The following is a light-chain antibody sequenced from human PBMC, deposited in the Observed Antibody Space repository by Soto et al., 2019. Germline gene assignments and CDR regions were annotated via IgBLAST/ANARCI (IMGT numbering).Light chain of an antibody. CDR3: TSWTTSTTMI. CDR2: DVN. CDR1: RSDIGAYNF. V-gene: IGLV2-14*03. J-gene: IGLJ2*01. Sequence: QSALTQPASVSGSPGQSITISCTGTRSDIGAYNFDSWYQQHPGEVPKLILYDVNVRPSGVSNRFSGPKSGNTASLTISGLQAEDEAYYYCTSWTTSTTMIFGGGTKVTVL.